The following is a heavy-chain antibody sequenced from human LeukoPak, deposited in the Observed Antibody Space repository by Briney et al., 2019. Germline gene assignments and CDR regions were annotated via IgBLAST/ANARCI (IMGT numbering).Heavy chain of an antibody. Sequence: GGSLRLSCAASGFTFSSYSMNWVRQAPGKGLEWVSYISSSSSTIYYADSVKGRFTISRDNAKNSLYLQMNSLRAEDTAVYYCARDDVVLLPRRAAPGAFDIWGQGTMVTVSS. CDR3: ARDDVVLLPRRAAPGAFDI. J-gene: IGHJ3*02. D-gene: IGHD3-10*01. V-gene: IGHV3-48*01. CDR1: GFTFSSYS. CDR2: ISSSSSTI.